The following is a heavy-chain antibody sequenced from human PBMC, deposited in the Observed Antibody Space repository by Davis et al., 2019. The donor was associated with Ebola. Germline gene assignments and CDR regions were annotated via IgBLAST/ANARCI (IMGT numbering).Heavy chain of an antibody. V-gene: IGHV1-69*06. CDR2: IIPIFGTA. D-gene: IGHD5-24*01. J-gene: IGHJ4*02. CDR1: GGTFSSYA. CDR3: ARGRVEMATNYFDY. Sequence: AASVKVSCKASGGTFSSYAISWVRQAPGQGLEWMGGIIPIFGTANYAQKFQGRVTITADKSTSTAYMELSSLRSEDTAVYYCARGRVEMATNYFDYWGQGTLVTVSS.